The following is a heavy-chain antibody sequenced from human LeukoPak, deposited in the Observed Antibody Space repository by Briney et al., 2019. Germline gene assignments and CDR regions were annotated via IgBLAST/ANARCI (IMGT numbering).Heavy chain of an antibody. V-gene: IGHV3-11*01. J-gene: IGHJ5*02. CDR2: INIGATNT. CDR1: GFTFNDYY. CDR3: ATDGAGFDT. Sequence: GGSLRLSCAASGFTFNDYYMSWIRQASGKGLEWLSYINIGATNTHYADSVKGRFTISRDNAKKSLYLEMNNLRAEDTAVYYCATDGAGFDTWGQGVLVTVSS.